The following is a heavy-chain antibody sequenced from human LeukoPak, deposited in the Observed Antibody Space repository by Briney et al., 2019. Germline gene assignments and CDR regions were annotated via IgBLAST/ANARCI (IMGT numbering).Heavy chain of an antibody. D-gene: IGHD2-2*01. CDR3: AKMGGRISAAVDN. V-gene: IGHV3-23*01. CDR1: GFTFNTYA. Sequence: PGGSLRLSCAASGFTFNTYAMSWVRQAPGPGLEWVAGIGGGGGGTYYADYVKGRFTISRDNSKSTLYLQMNSLRVEDTALYYCAKMGGRISAAVDNWGQGTLVTVSS. CDR2: IGGGGGGT. J-gene: IGHJ4*02.